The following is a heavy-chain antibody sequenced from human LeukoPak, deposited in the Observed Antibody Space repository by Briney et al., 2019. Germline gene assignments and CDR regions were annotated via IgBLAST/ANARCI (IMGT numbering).Heavy chain of an antibody. CDR1: GFTFGDYA. CDR2: ISFSSSYI. V-gene: IGHV3-21*01. D-gene: IGHD3-22*01. J-gene: IGHJ4*02. CDR3: ARDRSYFDRSGYLGPYYFDY. Sequence: PGRSLRLSCTASGFTFGDYAMNWVRQAPGKGLEWVSSISFSSSYIYYADSVKGRFTISRDNAKNSLYLQMNSLRAEDTAVYYCARDRSYFDRSGYLGPYYFDYWGQGTLVTVSS.